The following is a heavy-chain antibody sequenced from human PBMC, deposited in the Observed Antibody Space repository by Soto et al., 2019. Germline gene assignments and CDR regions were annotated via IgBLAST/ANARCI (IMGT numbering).Heavy chain of an antibody. CDR1: GIPVTRGTYY. J-gene: IGHJ5*02. CDR2: MSYGGST. D-gene: IGHD2-21*02. CDR3: ARGLAYCGGDCP. Sequence: QVQLQESGPGLVKPSETLSLTCTVSGIPVTRGTYYWSWIRQSPGKGLEWIGYMSYGGSTNYTPSLKRRVTISVDTSKSQVSLHLTSVTAADTAVYYCARGLAYCGGDCPWGRGTLVTVS. V-gene: IGHV4-61*01.